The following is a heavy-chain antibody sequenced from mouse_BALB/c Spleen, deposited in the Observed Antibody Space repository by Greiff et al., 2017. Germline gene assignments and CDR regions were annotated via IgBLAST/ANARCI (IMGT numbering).Heavy chain of an antibody. CDR3: NAGYDDGAWFAY. J-gene: IGHJ3*01. D-gene: IGHD2-14*01. V-gene: IGHV14-4*02. CDR1: GFNIKDYY. CDR2: IDPENGDT. Sequence: EVQLQQSGAELVRSGASVKLSCTASGFNIKDYYMHWVKQRPEQGLEWIGWIDPENGDTEYAPKFQGKATMTADTSSNTAYLQLSSLTSEDTAVYYCNAGYDDGAWFAYWGQGTLVTVSA.